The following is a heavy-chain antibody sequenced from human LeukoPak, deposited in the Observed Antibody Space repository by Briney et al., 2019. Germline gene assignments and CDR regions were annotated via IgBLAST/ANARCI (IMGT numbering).Heavy chain of an antibody. CDR1: GYTFIGYY. D-gene: IGHD6-13*01. J-gene: IGHJ4*02. V-gene: IGHV1-3*01. CDR3: ARGPRAAADDY. Sequence: ASVKVSCKSSGYTFIGYYIHWVRQAPGQRPEWIGWINAVNGNTKYSQKFQGRVTITRDTSASTAYMELSSLRSEDTAVYYCARGPRAAADDYWGQGTLVTVSS. CDR2: INAVNGNT.